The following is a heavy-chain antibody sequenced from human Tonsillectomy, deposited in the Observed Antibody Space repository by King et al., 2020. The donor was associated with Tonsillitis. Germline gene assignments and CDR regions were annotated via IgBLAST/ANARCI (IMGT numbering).Heavy chain of an antibody. V-gene: IGHV1-2*02. CDR3: ARGGLGYCSSTSCQTVDY. J-gene: IGHJ4*02. D-gene: IGHD2-2*01. Sequence: QLVQSGAEVKKPGASVKVSCKASGYTFTGYYMHWVRQAPGQGLEWMGWINPNSGGTNYAQKFQGRVTMTRYTSISTAYMELSRLRSDDTAVYYCARGGLGYCSSTSCQTVDYWGQGTLVTVSS. CDR2: INPNSGGT. CDR1: GYTFTGYY.